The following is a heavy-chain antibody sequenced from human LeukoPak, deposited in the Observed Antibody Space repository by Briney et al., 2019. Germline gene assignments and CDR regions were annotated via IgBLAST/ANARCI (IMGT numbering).Heavy chain of an antibody. D-gene: IGHD3-22*01. CDR2: ISPISTYI. Sequence: GGSLRLSCEASGFTFSIHSMSWVRQAPGKGLEWVSSISPISTYIYYVDSVRGRFTISRDNAKNSLYLQMNILSAEDTAVYYCARASFGYYDSSGPVDYWGQGTPVTVSS. V-gene: IGHV3-21*01. J-gene: IGHJ4*02. CDR1: GFTFSIHS. CDR3: ARASFGYYDSSGPVDY.